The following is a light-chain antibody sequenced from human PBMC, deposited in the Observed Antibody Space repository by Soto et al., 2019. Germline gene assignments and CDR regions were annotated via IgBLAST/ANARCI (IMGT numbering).Light chain of an antibody. CDR2: GAS. J-gene: IGKJ5*01. CDR3: QQRSNWPPT. V-gene: IGKV3-11*01. CDR1: PSVSGSN. Sequence: EIVLTQSPGTLSLSPGERATLSCRASPSVSGSNLAWYQQKPGQAPRLVIYGASTRATGIPARFSGSGSGTDFTLTISSLEPEDFAVYYCQQRSNWPPTFGQGTRLEI.